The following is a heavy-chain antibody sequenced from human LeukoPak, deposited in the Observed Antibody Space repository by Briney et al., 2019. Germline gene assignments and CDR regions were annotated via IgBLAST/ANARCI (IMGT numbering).Heavy chain of an antibody. V-gene: IGHV1-8*01. Sequence: ASVKVSCKASGYAFTTYDINWVRQATGQGLEWMGWMNPNNINTGYAQKFQGRVTMTRNTSISTVYMELSSLRSEDTAVYYCARGVRGNPAWFNPWGQGTLVTVSS. CDR2: MNPNNINT. CDR3: ARGVRGNPAWFNP. J-gene: IGHJ5*02. CDR1: GYAFTTYD. D-gene: IGHD4-23*01.